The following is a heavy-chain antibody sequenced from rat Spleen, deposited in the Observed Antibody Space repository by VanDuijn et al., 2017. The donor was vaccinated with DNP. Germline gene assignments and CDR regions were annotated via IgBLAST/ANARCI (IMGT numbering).Heavy chain of an antibody. CDR3: ATHRLADISSWDWFAY. CDR1: GFTFSNYA. D-gene: IGHD1-2*01. CDR2: INHDGSIT. J-gene: IGHJ3*01. Sequence: EVQLVESGGGLVQPGNSLKLSCAASGFTFSNYAMAWVRQSPQKGLEWVATINHDGSITYYRDSVKGRFSLSRENGKRTLYLQMDSLRAEDTATYYGATHRLADISSWDWFAYWGQGTLVTVSS. V-gene: IGHV5-29*01.